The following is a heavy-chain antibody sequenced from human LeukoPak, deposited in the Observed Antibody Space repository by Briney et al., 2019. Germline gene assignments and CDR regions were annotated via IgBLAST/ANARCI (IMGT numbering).Heavy chain of an antibody. D-gene: IGHD4-23*01. CDR2: IYHSGST. CDR1: GGSISSYY. Sequence: SETLSLTCTVSGGSISSYYWSWIRQPPGKGLEWIGYIYHSGSTNYNPSLKSRVTISVDTSKNQFSLKLSSVTAADTAVYYCARAYGGNSDYWGQGTLVTVSS. V-gene: IGHV4-59*01. J-gene: IGHJ4*02. CDR3: ARAYGGNSDY.